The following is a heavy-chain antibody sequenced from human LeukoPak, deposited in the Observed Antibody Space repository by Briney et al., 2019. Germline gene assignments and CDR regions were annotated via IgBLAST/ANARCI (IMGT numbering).Heavy chain of an antibody. V-gene: IGHV3-21*01. CDR2: ISSSSSYI. CDR3: ARYGGNEPYYYYGMDV. Sequence: TGGSLRLSCAASGFTFSSYSMNWVRQAPGKGLEWVSSISSSSSYIYYADSVKGRFTISRDNAKNSLYLQMNSLRAEDTAVYYCARYGGNEPYYYYGMDVWGQGTTVTVSS. CDR1: GFTFSSYS. D-gene: IGHD4-23*01. J-gene: IGHJ6*02.